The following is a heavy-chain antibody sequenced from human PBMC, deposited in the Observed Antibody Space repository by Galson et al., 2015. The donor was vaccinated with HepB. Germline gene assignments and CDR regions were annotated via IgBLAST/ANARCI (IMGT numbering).Heavy chain of an antibody. J-gene: IGHJ4*02. D-gene: IGHD3-10*01. CDR2: IIPILGIA. CDR3: AMGITMVRGVDY. V-gene: IGHV1-69*02. Sequence: SVKVSCKASGGTFSSYTISWVRQAPGQGLEWMGRIIPILGIANYAQKFQGRVTITADKSTSTAYMELSSLRSEDTAVYYCAMGITMVRGVDYWGQGTLVTVSS. CDR1: GGTFSSYT.